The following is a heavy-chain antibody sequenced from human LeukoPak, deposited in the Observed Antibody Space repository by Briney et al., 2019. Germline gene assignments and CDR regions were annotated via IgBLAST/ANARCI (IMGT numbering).Heavy chain of an antibody. J-gene: IGHJ4*02. D-gene: IGHD6-19*01. Sequence: TSETLSLTCTVSGVSISGYYWSWIRQPAGKGLEWLGRITASGSTNYNPSLKSRVTISVDTSKNQFSLKLSSVTAADTAVYYCARGLYTTGWYYEYWGQGTLVTVSS. CDR3: ARGLYTTGWYYEY. CDR1: GVSISGYY. V-gene: IGHV4-4*07. CDR2: ITASGST.